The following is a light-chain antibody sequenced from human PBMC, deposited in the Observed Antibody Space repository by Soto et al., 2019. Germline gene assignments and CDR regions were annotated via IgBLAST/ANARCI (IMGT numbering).Light chain of an antibody. Sequence: EIVLTQSPATLSLSPGERATLSCRASQSISSHLAWYQQKPGQAPRLLIYSASNRATGIPASFSGSGSGTDFTLTISSLEPEDFAVYYCQQRINWPLTFGGGTKVEIK. CDR1: QSISSH. CDR3: QQRINWPLT. V-gene: IGKV3-11*01. J-gene: IGKJ4*01. CDR2: SAS.